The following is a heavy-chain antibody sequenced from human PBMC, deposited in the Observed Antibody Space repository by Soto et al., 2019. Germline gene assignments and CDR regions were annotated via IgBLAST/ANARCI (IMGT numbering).Heavy chain of an antibody. CDR3: ARSYIEYGNSNYFDP. V-gene: IGHV4-31*03. D-gene: IGHD4-17*01. J-gene: IGHJ5*02. Sequence: QVQLQESGPGLVKPSQTLSLTCTVSGGSISSGGYYWSWIRQLPGKGLEWIGYIYNSGSAHYNPSLKSRVTISVDTSKNQFSLKLSSVTAADTAVYYCARSYIEYGNSNYFDPWGQGTLVTVSS. CDR1: GGSISSGGYY. CDR2: IYNSGSA.